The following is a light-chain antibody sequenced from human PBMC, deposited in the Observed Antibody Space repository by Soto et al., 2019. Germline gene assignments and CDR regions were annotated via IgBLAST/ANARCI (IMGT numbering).Light chain of an antibody. CDR1: TDDVGYYNY. CDR3: ASYTSSAGRV. J-gene: IGLJ1*01. CDR2: EVN. V-gene: IGLV2-14*03. Sequence: QSVLAQPASVSGSPGQSITISCTGTTDDVGYYNYVPWYQQHPGKPPRLIIYEVNYRPSGVSNRFSGSKSGNTASLSISWLQAEDEADYYCASYTSSAGRVFGTGTKLTVL.